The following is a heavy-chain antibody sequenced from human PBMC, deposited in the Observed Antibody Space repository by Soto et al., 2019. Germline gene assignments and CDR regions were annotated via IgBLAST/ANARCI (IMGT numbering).Heavy chain of an antibody. CDR2: INPSDSYT. J-gene: IGHJ6*02. CDR3: ARQRCSGGSCYHGMDV. V-gene: IGHV5-10-1*01. Sequence: LGESLKISCKGSGYSFTSYWISWVRQMPGKGLEWMGRINPSDSYTNYSPSFQGHVTISVDKSISTAYLQWSSLKASDTAMYYCARQRCSGGSCYHGMDVWGQGTTVTVS. CDR1: GYSFTSYW. D-gene: IGHD2-15*01.